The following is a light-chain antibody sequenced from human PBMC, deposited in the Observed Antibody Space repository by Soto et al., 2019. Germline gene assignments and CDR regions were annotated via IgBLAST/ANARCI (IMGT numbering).Light chain of an antibody. Sequence: EIVLTQSPGTLSLSPGERATLSCRASQSVSSSSLAWYQQKTGXXXXXXXXXXXTRITGITARFSGSGSGTEFTLTISSLQSEDFAVYYCQQHNSWPWTFGQGTKVDIK. V-gene: IGKV3-15*01. CDR1: QSVSSS. J-gene: IGKJ1*01. CDR2: XXX. CDR3: QQHNSWPWT.